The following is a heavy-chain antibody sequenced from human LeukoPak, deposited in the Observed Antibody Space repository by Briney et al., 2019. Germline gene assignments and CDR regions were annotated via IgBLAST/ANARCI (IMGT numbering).Heavy chain of an antibody. Sequence: GGSLRLSCAASGFTSTDYYMSWIRQAPGKGLEWVSYITNSGTTIYYADSVKGRFTISRDNAKNSLYLQMNSLRAEDTAVYYCAKDRSEWELSTFDYWGQGTLVTVSS. V-gene: IGHV3-11*01. J-gene: IGHJ4*02. CDR1: GFTSTDYY. D-gene: IGHD3-16*02. CDR2: ITNSGTTI. CDR3: AKDRSEWELSTFDY.